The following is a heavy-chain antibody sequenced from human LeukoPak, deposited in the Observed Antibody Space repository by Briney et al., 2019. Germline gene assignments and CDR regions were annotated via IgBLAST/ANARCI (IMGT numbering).Heavy chain of an antibody. CDR2: IKQDGSEK. J-gene: IGHJ6*03. D-gene: IGHD5-12*01. Sequence: PGGSLSLSCAASGFTFSSYWMTWVRQAPGKGLECVATIKQDGSEKYYVDSVKGRFTISRDNAKNSLYLQMNSLRAEDTALYHCARVRGIVATIIGDYYMDVWGKGTTVTISS. CDR3: ARVRGIVATIIGDYYMDV. CDR1: GFTFSSYW. V-gene: IGHV3-7*03.